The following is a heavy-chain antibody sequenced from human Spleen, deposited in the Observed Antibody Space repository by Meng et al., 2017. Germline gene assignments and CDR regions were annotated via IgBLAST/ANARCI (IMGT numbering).Heavy chain of an antibody. Sequence: GESLKISCAASGFTFSSYGMSWVRQAPGKGLEWVSTISDSGGSTYYADSVKGRFTFSRDNSRNTLYLQMNSLRAEDTAVYYCAIQMGFYYDSSGYYGYWGRGTLDPVSS. CDR1: GFTFSSYG. J-gene: IGHJ4*02. CDR3: AIQMGFYYDSSGYYGY. V-gene: IGHV3-23*01. CDR2: ISDSGGST. D-gene: IGHD3-22*01.